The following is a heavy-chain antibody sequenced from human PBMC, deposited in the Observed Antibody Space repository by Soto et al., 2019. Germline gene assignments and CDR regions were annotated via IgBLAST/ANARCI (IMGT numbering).Heavy chain of an antibody. CDR1: GFTFSLYW. CDR2: FKSDGSST. V-gene: IGHV3-74*01. CDR3: ARDVGYSYDA. Sequence: GGSLRLSCAVSGFTFSLYWMHWVRQAPGKGPVWVSHFKSDGSSTSYAGFVKGRFTISRDNAKSTLYLQMNSLRVEDTAVYYCARDVGYSYDAWGQGTLVTVSS. J-gene: IGHJ5*02. D-gene: IGHD5-18*01.